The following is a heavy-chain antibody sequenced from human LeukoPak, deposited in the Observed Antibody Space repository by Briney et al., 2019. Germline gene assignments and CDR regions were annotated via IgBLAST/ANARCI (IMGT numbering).Heavy chain of an antibody. V-gene: IGHV1-69*04. J-gene: IGHJ6*02. CDR3: ARDGVATSYYYYGMDV. CDR2: IIPILGIA. Sequence: SVKVPCKASGGTFSSYAISWVRQAPGQGLEWMGRIIPILGIANYAQKFQGRVTITADKSTSTAYMELSSLRSEDTAVYYCARDGVATSYYYYGMDVWGQGTTVTVSS. CDR1: GGTFSSYA. D-gene: IGHD5-12*01.